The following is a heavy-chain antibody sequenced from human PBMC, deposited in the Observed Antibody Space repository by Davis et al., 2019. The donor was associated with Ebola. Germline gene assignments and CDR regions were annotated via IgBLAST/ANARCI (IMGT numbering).Heavy chain of an antibody. Sequence: PSETLSLTCTVSGGSISSSSYYWGWIRQPPGKGLEWIGSIYYSGSTYYNPSLKSRVTISVDTSKNQFSLRLSSVTAADTAVYYCARGYYDSSGFPYYWGQGTLVTVSS. J-gene: IGHJ4*02. CDR2: IYYSGST. CDR3: ARGYYDSSGFPYY. D-gene: IGHD3-22*01. CDR1: GGSISSSSYY. V-gene: IGHV4-39*07.